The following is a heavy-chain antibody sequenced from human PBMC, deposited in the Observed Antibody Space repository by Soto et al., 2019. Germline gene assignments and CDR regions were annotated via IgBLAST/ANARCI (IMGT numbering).Heavy chain of an antibody. J-gene: IGHJ4*02. Sequence: EVQLVQSGGGLVQPGGSLRLSCAASGLTLSHYWMSWVRQAPGKGLQWVANIKYDGSETHYVASVKGRFTISRDNARNSLSLQINSLRVEDTAIYYCTSEETGSYDYWGQGTLVTVSS. CDR2: IKYDGSET. CDR3: TSEETGSYDY. V-gene: IGHV3-7*04. D-gene: IGHD1-26*01. CDR1: GLTLSHYW.